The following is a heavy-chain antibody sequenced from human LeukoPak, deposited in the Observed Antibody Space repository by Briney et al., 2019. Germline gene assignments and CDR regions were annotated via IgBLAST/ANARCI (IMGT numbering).Heavy chain of an antibody. D-gene: IGHD7-27*01. V-gene: IGHV3-74*01. CDR2: INSGGSGT. CDR3: ATSLGPLTEY. Sequence: GGSLRLSSAASGFAFSSNWMHWVRQTPGKGLVWVSRINSGGSGTSYADSVEGRFTISRDNAKNTLYLQMNSLRAEDTAVYYCATSLGPLTEYWGQGTLVTVSS. J-gene: IGHJ4*02. CDR1: GFAFSSNW.